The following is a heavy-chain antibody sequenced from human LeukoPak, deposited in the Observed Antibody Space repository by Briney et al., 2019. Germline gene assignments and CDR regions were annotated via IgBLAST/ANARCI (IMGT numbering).Heavy chain of an antibody. CDR2: IYSADST. CDR3: ASGEVGVRKFYSDPFHY. J-gene: IGHJ4*02. V-gene: IGHV3-53*01. Sequence: GGSLRLSCAASGFTVSSNYMSWVRQAPGKGLEWVSIIYSADSTYYADSVRGRFTISRDSSKNTVCLQMNSLRVEDTAVYYCASGEVGVRKFYSDPFHYWGQGTLVTVSP. CDR1: GFTVSSNY. D-gene: IGHD2-15*01.